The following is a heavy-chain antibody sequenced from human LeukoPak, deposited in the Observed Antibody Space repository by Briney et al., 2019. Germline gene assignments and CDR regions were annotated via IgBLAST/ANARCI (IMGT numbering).Heavy chain of an antibody. D-gene: IGHD5-12*01. Sequence: GGSLRLSCAASGFTFGGYVMNWVRQAPGKGLEWVSGISGGSYTTYYADSVKGRFTISRDNSEHTLYLQMNSLRAEDTAVYYCAKGRNGYDFFEKWGQGTLVTVSS. CDR3: AKGRNGYDFFEK. J-gene: IGHJ4*02. CDR2: ISGGSYTT. V-gene: IGHV3-23*01. CDR1: GFTFGGYV.